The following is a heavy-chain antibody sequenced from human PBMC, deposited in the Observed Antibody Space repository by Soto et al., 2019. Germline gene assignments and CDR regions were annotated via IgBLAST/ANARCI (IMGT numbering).Heavy chain of an antibody. D-gene: IGHD3-3*01. Sequence: SETLSLTYNVSGGSISSYYWSWIRQPPGKGLEWIGYIYYSGSTNYNPSLKSRVTISVDTSKNQFSLKLSSVTAADTAVYYCAREGRLEWLRVFDYWGQGTLVTVSS. CDR1: GGSISSYY. J-gene: IGHJ4*02. V-gene: IGHV4-59*12. CDR2: IYYSGST. CDR3: AREGRLEWLRVFDY.